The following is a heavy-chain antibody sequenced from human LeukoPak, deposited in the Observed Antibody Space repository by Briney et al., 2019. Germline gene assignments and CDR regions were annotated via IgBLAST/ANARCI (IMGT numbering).Heavy chain of an antibody. D-gene: IGHD6-6*01. CDR2: INPSGGST. V-gene: IGHV1-46*01. CDR3: ARGGRIAARPNYFDY. J-gene: IGHJ4*02. CDR1: GYTFTSYY. Sequence: ASVKVSCKASGYTFTSYYMHWVRQAPGQGLEWMGIINPSGGSTSYAQKFQGRVTMTRDTSTSTVYMELSRLRSDDTAVYYCARGGRIAARPNYFDYWGQGTLVTVSS.